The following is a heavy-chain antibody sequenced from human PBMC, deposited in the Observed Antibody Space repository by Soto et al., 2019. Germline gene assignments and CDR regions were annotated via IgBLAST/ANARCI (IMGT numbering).Heavy chain of an antibody. Sequence: EVQLLESGGGLVQPGGSLRLSCAVSGFTFSSSAMSWVRQAPGKGLEWVSCISGSGVTTYYADSVEGRFTISRDNSKNTLHLRMNSLGVEDTAVYYCAKMAYFGDPPGGDSWGQGTLVTVSS. V-gene: IGHV3-23*01. CDR3: AKMAYFGDPPGGDS. CDR2: ISGSGVTT. D-gene: IGHD3-10*01. CDR1: GFTFSSSA. J-gene: IGHJ4*02.